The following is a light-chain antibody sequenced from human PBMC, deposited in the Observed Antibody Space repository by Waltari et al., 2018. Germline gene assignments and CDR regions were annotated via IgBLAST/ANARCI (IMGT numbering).Light chain of an antibody. CDR1: QTITGSW. CDR3: QQYDGSVVT. J-gene: IGKJ4*01. CDR2: GAS. V-gene: IGKV3-20*01. Sequence: EIVLTQSPGTLSVSPGERVTVSCRASQTITGSWLTWYHQKPGQAPRLLIYGASNRAPGIPDRSSGSGSGTDFTLTISRLEPEDSVVYYCQQYDGSVVTFGGGTKVEIK.